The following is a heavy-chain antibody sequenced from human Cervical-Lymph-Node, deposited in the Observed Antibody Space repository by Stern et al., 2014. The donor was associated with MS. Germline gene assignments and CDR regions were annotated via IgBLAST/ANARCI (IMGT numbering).Heavy chain of an antibody. CDR1: GFTFSSYS. CDR2: I. Sequence: VQLVESGGGLVKPGGSLRLSCAASGFTFSSYSMNWVRQAPGKGLEWVASIYYADSLKGRFTISRDNAKNSLYLQMNSLRAEDTAVYYCARGRGGNYRYYFDYWGQGTLVTVSS. V-gene: IGHV3-21*01. D-gene: IGHD4-23*01. J-gene: IGHJ4*02. CDR3: ARGRGGNYRYYFDY.